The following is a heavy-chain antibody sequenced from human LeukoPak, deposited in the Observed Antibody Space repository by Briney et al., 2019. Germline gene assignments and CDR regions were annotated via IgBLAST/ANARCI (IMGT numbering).Heavy chain of an antibody. CDR1: GGTFNSYA. D-gene: IGHD6-19*01. Sequence: GASVKVSCKASGGTFNSYAISWVRQAPGQGLEWMGGIIPIFGTANYAQKFQGRVTITADESTSTAYMELSSLRSEDTAVYYCARGDTYSSGWYAGGYYYHGMDVWGQGTTVTVSS. J-gene: IGHJ6*02. CDR2: IIPIFGTA. CDR3: ARGDTYSSGWYAGGYYYHGMDV. V-gene: IGHV1-69*13.